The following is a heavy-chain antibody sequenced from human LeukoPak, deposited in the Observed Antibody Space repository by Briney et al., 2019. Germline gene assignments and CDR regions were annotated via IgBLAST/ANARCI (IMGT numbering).Heavy chain of an antibody. CDR3: ARAGDCGGDCPSGY. V-gene: IGHV1-2*02. CDR2: IIPTSGGT. D-gene: IGHD2-21*02. CDR1: GYTFTGYY. Sequence: ASVKVSCKASGYTFTGYYMHWVRQAPGQGPEWMGWIIPTSGGTNYALKFQGRVTMTRDTSITTAYMELSSLRSDDTAVYYCARAGDCGGDCPSGYWGQGTLVTVSS. J-gene: IGHJ4*02.